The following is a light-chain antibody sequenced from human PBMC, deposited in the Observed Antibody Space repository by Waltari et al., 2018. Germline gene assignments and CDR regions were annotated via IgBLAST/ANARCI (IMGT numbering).Light chain of an antibody. V-gene: IGLV1-40*01. CDR1: SSNIGATYG. CDR2: GDT. Sequence: QSVLTQPPSVSGAPGQRVTISLTGRSSNIGATYGVNLYQHLPGTAPKLLIFGDTNRPSGVPDRFSGSKSGTSASLAITGLQAEDEADYYCQSYDRSLSASIFGGGTKLIVL. J-gene: IGLJ2*01. CDR3: QSYDRSLSASI.